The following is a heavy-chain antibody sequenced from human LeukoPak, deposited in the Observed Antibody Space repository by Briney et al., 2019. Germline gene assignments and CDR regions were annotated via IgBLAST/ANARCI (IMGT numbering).Heavy chain of an antibody. CDR2: IYYSGST. Sequence: SETLPLTCTVSGGSISSSSYYWGWIRQPPGKGLEWIGSIYYSGSTYYNPSLKSRVTISVDTSKNQFSLKLSSVTAADTAVYYCARGKCTSVSCPGHFDFWGQGALVTVSS. CDR1: GGSISSSSYY. V-gene: IGHV4-39*07. J-gene: IGHJ4*02. CDR3: ARGKCTSVSCPGHFDF. D-gene: IGHD5/OR15-5a*01.